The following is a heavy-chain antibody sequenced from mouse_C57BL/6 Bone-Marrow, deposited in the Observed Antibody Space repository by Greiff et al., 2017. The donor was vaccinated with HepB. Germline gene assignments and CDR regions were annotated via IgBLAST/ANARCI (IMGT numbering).Heavy chain of an antibody. CDR1: GFNIKNTY. J-gene: IGHJ1*03. Sequence: VQLKQSVAELVRPGASVKLSCTASGFNIKNTYMHWVKQRPEQGLEWIGRIDPANGNTKYAPKFQGKATITADTSSNPAYLQISSLTSEDTAIYYCARYPLIHWYFDVWGTGTTVTVSS. CDR3: ARYPLIHWYFDV. CDR2: IDPANGNT. V-gene: IGHV14-3*01. D-gene: IGHD6-1*01.